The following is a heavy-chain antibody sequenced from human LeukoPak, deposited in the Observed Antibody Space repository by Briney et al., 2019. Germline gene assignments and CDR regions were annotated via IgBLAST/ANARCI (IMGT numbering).Heavy chain of an antibody. Sequence: ASVKVSCKASGYTFTGYYMHWVRQAPGQGLEWMGWINPNSGGTNYAQKFQGRVTMTRDTSISTAYMALSRLRSDDTAVYYCARALRSSGWYRPWGQGTLVTVSS. V-gene: IGHV1-2*02. CDR3: ARALRSSGWYRP. CDR1: GYTFTGYY. J-gene: IGHJ5*02. D-gene: IGHD6-19*01. CDR2: INPNSGGT.